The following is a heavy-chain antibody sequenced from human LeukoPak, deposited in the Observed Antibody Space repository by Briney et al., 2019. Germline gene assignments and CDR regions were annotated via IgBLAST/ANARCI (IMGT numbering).Heavy chain of an antibody. J-gene: IGHJ6*03. CDR1: GFTFSGYA. D-gene: IGHD4-17*01. Sequence: GGSLRLSCAASGFTFSGYAMSWVRQAPGKGLERVSAISGSGGSTYYADSVKGRFTISRDNSKNTLYLQMNSLRAEDTAVYYCAKDGAHDYGDYENYYYYMDVWGKGTTVTVSS. CDR2: ISGSGGST. V-gene: IGHV3-23*01. CDR3: AKDGAHDYGDYENYYYYMDV.